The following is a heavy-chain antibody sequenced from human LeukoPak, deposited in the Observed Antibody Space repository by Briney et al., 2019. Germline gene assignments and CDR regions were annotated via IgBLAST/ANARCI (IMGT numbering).Heavy chain of an antibody. J-gene: IGHJ4*02. V-gene: IGHV3-64D*06. CDR1: GFTFSTYA. Sequence: GGSLRLSCSVSGFTFSTYAMHWVRQAPGKGLEYVSAISSNGDNTYYADSVKGRFTISRDNSKNTLYLQMSSLRADDTAVYYCVRGTGYWGQGTLVTVPS. CDR2: ISSNGDNT. CDR3: VRGTGY.